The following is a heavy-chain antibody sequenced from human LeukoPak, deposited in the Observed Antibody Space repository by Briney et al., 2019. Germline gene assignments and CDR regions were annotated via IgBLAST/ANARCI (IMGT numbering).Heavy chain of an antibody. V-gene: IGHV3-7*03. D-gene: IGHD6-6*01. Sequence: GGSLRLSCAASGFTFSSYWMSWVRQAPGKGLEWVANIKQDGSQKYYVDSVKGRFSISRDNAKNSLYLQINSLRAEDTAVYYCARSSYSSSSSVWGQGTMVTVSS. CDR3: ARSSYSSSSSV. CDR1: GFTFSSYW. J-gene: IGHJ3*01. CDR2: IKQDGSQK.